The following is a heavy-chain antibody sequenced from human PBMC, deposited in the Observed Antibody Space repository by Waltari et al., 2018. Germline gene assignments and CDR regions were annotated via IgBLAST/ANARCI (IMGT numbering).Heavy chain of an antibody. J-gene: IGHJ4*02. CDR1: GGTFSSYT. D-gene: IGHD6-19*01. V-gene: IGHV1-69*08. Sequence: QVQLVQSGAEVKKPGSSVKVSCKASGGTFSSYTISWVRQAPGQGLEWMGRIIPSLGIANYAQKCQGRVTITADKSTSTAYMELSSLRSEDTAVYYCARDVEAVAMGGEYWGQGTLVTVSS. CDR3: ARDVEAVAMGGEY. CDR2: IIPSLGIA.